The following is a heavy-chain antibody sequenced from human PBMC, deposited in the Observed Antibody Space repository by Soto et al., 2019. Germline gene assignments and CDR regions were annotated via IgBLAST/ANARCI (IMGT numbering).Heavy chain of an antibody. J-gene: IGHJ5*02. V-gene: IGHV1-24*01. CDR1: GYTLTELF. CDR3: ATTSSGSQQTTLARKNWFDP. CDR2: FDPEDGET. Sequence: ASVKVSCKVSGYTLTELFMHWVRQAPGKGLEWMGGFDPEDGETIYAQKFQGRVTMTEDTSTDTAYMELSSLRSEDTAVYYCATTSSGSQQTTLARKNWFDPWGQGTLVTVSS. D-gene: IGHD3-10*01.